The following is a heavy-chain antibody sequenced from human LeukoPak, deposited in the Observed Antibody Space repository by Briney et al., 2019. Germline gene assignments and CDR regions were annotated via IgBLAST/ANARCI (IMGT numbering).Heavy chain of an antibody. CDR3: ARDIVATITYTATHWFDP. D-gene: IGHD5-12*01. CDR2: MNPNSGNT. CDR1: GYTFTSYD. Sequence: GASVKVSCKASGYTFTSYDINWVRQATGQGLEWMGWMNPNSGNTGYAQKFQGRVTMTRNTSISTAYMELSSLRSEDTAVYYCARDIVATITYTATHWFDPWGQGTLVTVSS. V-gene: IGHV1-8*01. J-gene: IGHJ5*02.